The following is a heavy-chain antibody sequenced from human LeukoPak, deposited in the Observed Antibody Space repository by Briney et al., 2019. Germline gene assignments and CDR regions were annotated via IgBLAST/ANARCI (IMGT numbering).Heavy chain of an antibody. Sequence: ASVKVSCKASGYTFTNYGISWVRQAPGQGLEWMGWISAYNGNTNYAQKLQGRITMTTDTSTSTAYMELKSLRSDDTTVYYCASANSGSYLDPFDYWGQGTLVTVSS. CDR1: GYTFTNYG. D-gene: IGHD1-26*01. J-gene: IGHJ4*02. CDR2: ISAYNGNT. V-gene: IGHV1-18*01. CDR3: ASANSGSYLDPFDY.